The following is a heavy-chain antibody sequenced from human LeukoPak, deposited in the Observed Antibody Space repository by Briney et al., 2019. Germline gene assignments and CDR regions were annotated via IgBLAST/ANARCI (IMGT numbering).Heavy chain of an antibody. Sequence: SETLSLTCTVSGGSISSSSYYWGWIRQPPGKGLEWIGSIYHSGSTYYNPSLKSRVTISVDTSKNQFSLKLSSVTAADTAVYYCARDGRVATIIDAFDIWGQGTMVTVSS. CDR2: IYHSGST. CDR1: GGSISSSSYY. J-gene: IGHJ3*02. D-gene: IGHD5-12*01. CDR3: ARDGRVATIIDAFDI. V-gene: IGHV4-39*07.